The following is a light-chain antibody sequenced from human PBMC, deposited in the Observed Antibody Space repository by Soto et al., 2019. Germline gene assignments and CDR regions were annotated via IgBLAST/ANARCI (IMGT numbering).Light chain of an antibody. CDR2: DVS. CDR3: CSFAGGHTFV. V-gene: IGLV2-11*01. CDR1: RSEVGGYNF. J-gene: IGLJ1*01. Sequence: QSALTQPRSVSGSPGQSVTMYCTGTRSEVGGYNFVSWYQKLPGKAPKLMIYDVSKRPSGVPDRFSGSKSGNTASLTISGLQAEDEADYYCCSFAGGHTFVFGSGTKVTVL.